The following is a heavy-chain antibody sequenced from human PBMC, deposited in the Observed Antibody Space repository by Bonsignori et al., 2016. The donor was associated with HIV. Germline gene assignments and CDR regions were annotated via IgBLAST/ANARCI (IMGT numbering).Heavy chain of an antibody. CDR2: IYYSGST. Sequence: RQAPGKGLEWIGYIYYSGSTNYNPSLKSRVTISVDTSKNQFSLKLSSVTAADTAVYYCARALGDIVVVPAATYYFDYWGQGTLVTVSS. D-gene: IGHD2-2*01. CDR3: ARALGDIVVVPAATYYFDY. J-gene: IGHJ4*02. V-gene: IGHV4-59*01.